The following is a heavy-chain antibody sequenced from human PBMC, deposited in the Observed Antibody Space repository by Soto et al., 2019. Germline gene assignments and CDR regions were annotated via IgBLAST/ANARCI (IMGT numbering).Heavy chain of an antibody. CDR3: AKRRALRNNLFCDQ. Sequence: QITLKESGQTLVKPTQPLTLVCTLSGFSINNGGVGVGWIRQPPGKAPEWLALLYWNDDAWYSPSLRYRLSATKDSSKTLVVLTIPHLAPVAAGTFYCAKRRALRNNLFCDQWGQGALVTVSS. V-gene: IGHV2-5*01. CDR1: GFSINNGGVG. CDR2: LYWNDDA. D-gene: IGHD1-1*01. J-gene: IGHJ4*02.